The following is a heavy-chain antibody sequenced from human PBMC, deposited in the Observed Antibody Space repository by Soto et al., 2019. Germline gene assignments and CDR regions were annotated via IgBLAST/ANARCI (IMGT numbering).Heavy chain of an antibody. CDR2: IYYSGST. J-gene: IGHJ6*02. CDR1: GGSVSSGSYY. Sequence: NPSETLSLTCTVSGGSVSSGSYYWSWIRQPPGKGLEWIGYIYYSGSTNYNPSLKSRVTISVDTSKNQFSLKLSSVTAADTAVYYCARSAEVVITYYYYGMDVWGQGTTVTVSS. CDR3: ARSAEVVITYYYYGMDV. V-gene: IGHV4-61*01. D-gene: IGHD3-22*01.